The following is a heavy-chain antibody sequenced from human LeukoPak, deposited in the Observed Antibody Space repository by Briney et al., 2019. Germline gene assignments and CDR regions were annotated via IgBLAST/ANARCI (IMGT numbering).Heavy chain of an antibody. Sequence: PSETLSLTCTVSGGSISSSSYYWSWIRQPPGKGLEWIGEINHSGSTNYNPSLKSRVTISVDTSKNQFSLKLSSVTAADTAVYYCARHRGMMSFDPWGQGTLVTVSS. J-gene: IGHJ5*02. CDR3: ARHRGMMSFDP. CDR2: INHSGST. CDR1: GGSISSSSYY. D-gene: IGHD3-16*01. V-gene: IGHV4-39*01.